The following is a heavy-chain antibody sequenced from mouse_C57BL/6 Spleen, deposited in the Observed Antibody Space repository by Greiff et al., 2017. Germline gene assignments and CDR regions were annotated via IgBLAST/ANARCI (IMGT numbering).Heavy chain of an antibody. J-gene: IGHJ3*01. Sequence: QVQLQQSGPELVKPGASVKISCKASGYAFSSSWMNWVKQRPGKGLEWIGRIYPGDGDTNYNGKFKGKATLTADKSSSTAYMQLSSLTSEDSAVYFCARGRDYDYDPPGFAYWGQGTLVTVSA. CDR2: IYPGDGDT. CDR3: ARGRDYDYDPPGFAY. CDR1: GYAFSSSW. V-gene: IGHV1-82*01. D-gene: IGHD2-4*01.